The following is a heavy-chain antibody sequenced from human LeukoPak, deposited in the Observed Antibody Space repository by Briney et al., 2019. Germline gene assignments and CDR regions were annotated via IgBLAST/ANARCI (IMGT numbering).Heavy chain of an antibody. CDR2: ILGSVGRT. CDR3: AKEGKPRNWNYYQAKAVD. D-gene: IGHD1-7*01. Sequence: PGGSLRHSCAASGFTPSTFGTSWVRPAPRNGLEWGSGILGSVGRTHYADSVKGRFTISRDTSTNTLYMRMSSLRAEDTAVYYCAKEGKPRNWNYYQAKAVDWGQGTLVTVSS. CDR1: GFTPSTFG. V-gene: IGHV3-23*01. J-gene: IGHJ4*02.